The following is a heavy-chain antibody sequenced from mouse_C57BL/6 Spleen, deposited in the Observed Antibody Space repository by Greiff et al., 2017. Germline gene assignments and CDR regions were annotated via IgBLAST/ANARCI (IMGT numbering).Heavy chain of an antibody. J-gene: IGHJ4*01. Sequence: VKLQQPGTELVKPGASVKLSCKASGYTFTSYWMHWVKQRPGQGLEWIGNINPSNGGTNYNEKFKSKATLTVDKSSSTAYMQLSSLTSEDSAVYYCARGDYGSSYDYAMDYWGQGTSVTVSS. CDR3: ARGDYGSSYDYAMDY. CDR2: INPSNGGT. V-gene: IGHV1-53*01. D-gene: IGHD1-1*01. CDR1: GYTFTSYW.